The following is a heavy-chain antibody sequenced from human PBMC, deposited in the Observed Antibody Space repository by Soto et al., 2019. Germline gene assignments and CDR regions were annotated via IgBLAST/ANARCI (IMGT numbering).Heavy chain of an antibody. CDR3: AHRILLTVFGLVTTTAIYFDF. V-gene: IGHV2-5*02. CDR1: GFSLTTSGVG. J-gene: IGHJ4*02. D-gene: IGHD3-3*01. Sequence: QITLNESGPTVVKPAETLTLTCTFSGFSLTTSGVGVGWISQSPGKAPEWLALIYWDDDKRYSASLKSRLTITKDTSKNQVVLTIASVDPADTATYYCAHRILLTVFGLVTTTAIYFDFWGQGTPVVVSS. CDR2: IYWDDDK.